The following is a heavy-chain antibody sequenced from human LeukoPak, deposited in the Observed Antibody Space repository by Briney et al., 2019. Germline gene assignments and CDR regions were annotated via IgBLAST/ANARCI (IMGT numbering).Heavy chain of an antibody. CDR1: GYTFTCYG. Sequence: ASVKVSCKASGYTFTCYGISWVRQAPGQGLEWMGWISAYNGNTNYAQKLQGRVAMTTDTSTSTAYMELRSLRSDDTAVYYCAREFRGYSSGWYYYYYYYGMDVWGQGTTVTVSS. V-gene: IGHV1-18*01. J-gene: IGHJ6*02. CDR2: ISAYNGNT. CDR3: AREFRGYSSGWYYYYYYYGMDV. D-gene: IGHD6-19*01.